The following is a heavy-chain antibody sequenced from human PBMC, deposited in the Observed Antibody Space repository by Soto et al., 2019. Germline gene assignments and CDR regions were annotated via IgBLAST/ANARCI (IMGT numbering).Heavy chain of an antibody. CDR2: INHSGNT. V-gene: IGHV4-34*01. Sequence: QVQPQQWGTGLLKPSETLSLTCAVYGGSFSTYYWNWIRQPPGKGLEWIGEINHSGNTQYNPSLKSRVTMASDTSKTQFSLKLTSVTAADTAVYSCFGWLGSNWLDPWGQGTLVTVSS. CDR1: GGSFSTYY. CDR3: FGWLGSNWLDP. D-gene: IGHD3-22*01. J-gene: IGHJ5*02.